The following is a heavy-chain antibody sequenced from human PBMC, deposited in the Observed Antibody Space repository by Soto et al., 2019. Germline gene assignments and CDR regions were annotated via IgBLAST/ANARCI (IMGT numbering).Heavy chain of an antibody. J-gene: IGHJ4*02. Sequence: ASVKVSCKASGYSFMTYGIQWVRQAPGQRLEWMGWINPGSGDTKYSEKFQGRVAMTEDTSADTAYMELSSLRSEDTAVYYCAAGGTRWLQSPFDYWGQGTLVTVSS. CDR1: GYSFMTYG. CDR3: AAGGTRWLQSPFDY. D-gene: IGHD4-4*01. V-gene: IGHV1-3*01. CDR2: INPGSGDT.